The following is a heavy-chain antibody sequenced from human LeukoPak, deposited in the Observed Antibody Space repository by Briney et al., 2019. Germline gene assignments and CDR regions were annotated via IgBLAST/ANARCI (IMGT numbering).Heavy chain of an antibody. D-gene: IGHD2-2*01. V-gene: IGHV4-39*01. CDR3: ARLPFCGTTSCPFDY. J-gene: IGHJ4*02. CDR2: IHHGGST. CDR1: GGSISSSSYN. Sequence: SETLSLTXTVSGGSISSSSYNWAWIRQPPGNGLEWIGAIHHGGSTYYNPSLKSRVTISVDTSKNQFSLKLSSVTAADTAFYYCARLPFCGTTSCPFDYWGQGTLVTVSS.